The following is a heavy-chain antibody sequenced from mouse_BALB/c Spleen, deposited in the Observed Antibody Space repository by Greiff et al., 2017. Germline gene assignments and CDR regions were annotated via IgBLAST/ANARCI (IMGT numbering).Heavy chain of an antibody. CDR3: ARDPYGGAMDY. CDR1: GFTFSSYT. D-gene: IGHD1-1*01. J-gene: IGHJ4*01. V-gene: IGHV5-12-2*01. CDR2: ISNGGGST. Sequence: EVKLVESGGGLVQPGGSLKLSCAASGFTFSSYTMSWVRQTPEKRLEWVAYISNGGGSTYYPDTVKGRFTISRDNAKNTLYLQMSSLKSEDTAMYYCARDPYGGAMDYWGQGTSVTVSS.